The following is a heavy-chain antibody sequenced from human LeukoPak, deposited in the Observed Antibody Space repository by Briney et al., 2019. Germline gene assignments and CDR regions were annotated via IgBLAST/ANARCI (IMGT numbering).Heavy chain of an antibody. J-gene: IGHJ6*03. CDR3: ARATLDSSGYSLYYYYYMDV. CDR1: GFTFDDYG. Sequence: GGSLRLSCAASGFTFDDYGMSWVRQAPGKGLEWVSGINWNGGSTGYADSVKGRFTISRDNAKNSLYLQMNSLRAEDTALYYCARATLDSSGYSLYYYYYMDVWGKGTTVTVSS. CDR2: INWNGGST. D-gene: IGHD3-22*01. V-gene: IGHV3-20*04.